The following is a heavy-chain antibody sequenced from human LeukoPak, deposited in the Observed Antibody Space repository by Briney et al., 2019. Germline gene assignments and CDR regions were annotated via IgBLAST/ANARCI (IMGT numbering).Heavy chain of an antibody. CDR1: GGSFSGYY. Sequence: SETLSLTCAVYGGSFSGYYWSWIRQPPGKGLEWIGEINHSGSTNYNPSLKSRVTISVDTSKNQFSLKLSSVTAADTAVYYCARLVGATTTTNWFDPWGQGTLVTVSS. D-gene: IGHD1-26*01. CDR3: ARLVGATTTTNWFDP. J-gene: IGHJ5*02. V-gene: IGHV4-34*01. CDR2: INHSGST.